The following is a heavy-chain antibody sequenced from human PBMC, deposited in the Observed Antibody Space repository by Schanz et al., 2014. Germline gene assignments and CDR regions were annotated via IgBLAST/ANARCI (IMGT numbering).Heavy chain of an antibody. V-gene: IGHV4-61*02. J-gene: IGHJ2*01. CDR3: ARDTTWRLDL. Sequence: QVLLQESGPGLVKPSQTLSLTCTVSGGSIRSGTSYWSWIRQPAGKPPEWVGRVFPNGITNYNPSSKSRVPISLDQSNNQSSLTLTSLTAADTAVYYCARDTTWRLDLWGRGTLVTVSS. CDR2: VFPNGIT. CDR1: GGSIRSGTSY. D-gene: IGHD1-1*01.